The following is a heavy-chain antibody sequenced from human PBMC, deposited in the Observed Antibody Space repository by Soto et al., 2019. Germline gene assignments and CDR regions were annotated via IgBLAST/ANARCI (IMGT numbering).Heavy chain of an antibody. J-gene: IGHJ5*02. CDR2: IYWYEDK. CDR3: PHRAGTAAADNWFDP. D-gene: IGHD6-25*01. CDR1: GFSLSTRGVG. Sequence: AHTLVTPTQTLKLTCTFSGFSLSTRGVGVGWIRQPPGKALEWLALIYWYEDKRYSPSLKSRLTITKDTSKNQVVLKMTNIEPVDTATSSCPHRAGTAAADNWFDPWGQGTLGIFCS. V-gene: IGHV2-5*01.